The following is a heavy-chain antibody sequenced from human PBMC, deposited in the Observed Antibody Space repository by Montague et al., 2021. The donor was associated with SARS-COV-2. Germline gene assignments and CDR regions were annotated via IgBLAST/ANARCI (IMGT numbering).Heavy chain of an antibody. D-gene: IGHD3-16*02. J-gene: IGHJ3*02. CDR2: ISTSAYTT. V-gene: IGHV3-48*03. CDR3: TRDYRSIVGDGLDI. Sequence: SLRLSCAASGFTFSNYDMNWVRQAPGKGPEWISYISTSAYTTSYAGSVKGRFTISRDNDKNSLYLQMNSLRVEETAVYYCTRDYRSIVGDGLDIWGQGTKVTVSS. CDR1: GFTFSNYD.